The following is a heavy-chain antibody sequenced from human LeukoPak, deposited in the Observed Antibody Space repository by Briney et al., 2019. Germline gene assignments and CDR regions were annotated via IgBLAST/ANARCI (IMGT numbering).Heavy chain of an antibody. J-gene: IGHJ3*02. D-gene: IGHD3-10*01. CDR3: ARLRGSGGLNALDI. V-gene: IGHV1-69*13. Sequence: SVKVSCKASGGTFSSYAISWVRQAPGQGLEWMGGIIPIFGTANHAQKFQGRVTITADESTSTAYMELSSLRSEDTAVYYCARLRGSGGLNALDIWGQGTMVTVSS. CDR1: GGTFSSYA. CDR2: IIPIFGTA.